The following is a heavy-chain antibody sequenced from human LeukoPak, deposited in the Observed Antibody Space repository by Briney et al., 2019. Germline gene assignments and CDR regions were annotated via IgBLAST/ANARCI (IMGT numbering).Heavy chain of an antibody. J-gene: IGHJ4*02. CDR3: ARDGTVAANGYDY. V-gene: IGHV1-18*01. D-gene: IGHD2-15*01. Sequence: GESLKISCKGSGYSFTSYGISWVRQAPGQGLEWMGWISAYDGNTNYAQKLQGRVTMTTDTSTSTAYMELRSLRSDDTAVYYCARDGTVAANGYDYWGQGTLVTVSS. CDR1: GYSFTSYG. CDR2: ISAYDGNT.